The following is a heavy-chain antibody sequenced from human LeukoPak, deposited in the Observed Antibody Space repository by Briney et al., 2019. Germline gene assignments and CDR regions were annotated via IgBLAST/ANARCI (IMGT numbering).Heavy chain of an antibody. J-gene: IGHJ4*02. CDR3: ARDPSYTSGYFDD. CDR2: IEGDGSST. Sequence: GGSLRLSCAASGFTFSTHWMHWVRQVPGKGLVWVSRIEGDGSSTSYADSVKGRFTISRDNAKNTLDLQMNSLRAEDTAVYYCARDPSYTSGYFDDWGQGTPVIVSS. V-gene: IGHV3-74*01. D-gene: IGHD6-19*01. CDR1: GFTFSTHW.